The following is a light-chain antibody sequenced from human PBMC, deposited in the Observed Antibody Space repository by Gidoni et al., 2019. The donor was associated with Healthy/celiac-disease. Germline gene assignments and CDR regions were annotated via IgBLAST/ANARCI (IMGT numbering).Light chain of an antibody. CDR2: NTC. Sequence: VVSHLPSLTSFPGGTVPLTCTSSTVAVTRVYYQNWFHQKPGQPPRAHNYNTCNKNAWTPARFSSSRLGGKAALTLSGVQPEDEAEYYCLLYNGSAWVFGGGTKLTVL. J-gene: IGLJ3*02. CDR1: TVAVTRVYY. V-gene: IGLV7-43*01. CDR3: LLYNGSAWV.